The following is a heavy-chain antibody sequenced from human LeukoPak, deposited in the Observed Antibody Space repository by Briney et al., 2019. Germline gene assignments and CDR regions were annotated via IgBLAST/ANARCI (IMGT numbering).Heavy chain of an antibody. J-gene: IGHJ4*02. V-gene: IGHV3-23*01. CDR3: AKADAYCGVDCYPVDY. CDR2: INGSGGST. D-gene: IGHD2-21*02. CDR1: GFTFSIYA. Sequence: PGGSLRLSCAASGFTFSIYAMSWVRQAPGKGLEWVSAINGSGGSTYYAYSVKGRFTISRDNSKKTLYLQMNSLRAEATAVYYCAKADAYCGVDCYPVDYWGQGTLVTVSS.